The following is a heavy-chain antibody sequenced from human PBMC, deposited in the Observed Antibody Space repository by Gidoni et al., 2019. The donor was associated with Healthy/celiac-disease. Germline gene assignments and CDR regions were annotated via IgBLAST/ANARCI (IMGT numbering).Heavy chain of an antibody. Sequence: QVQLVQSGAEVKKPGASVKVSCKVYGYTLTELSMHWVRQATGKGLAWMGGFDPEDGETIYAQKFQGRVTMTEDTSPDTAYMELSSLRSEDTAVYYCATGPSAGIAVAGYVYWVQGTLVTVSS. D-gene: IGHD6-19*01. J-gene: IGHJ4*02. CDR2: FDPEDGET. CDR1: GYTLTELS. V-gene: IGHV1-24*01. CDR3: ATGPSAGIAVAGYVY.